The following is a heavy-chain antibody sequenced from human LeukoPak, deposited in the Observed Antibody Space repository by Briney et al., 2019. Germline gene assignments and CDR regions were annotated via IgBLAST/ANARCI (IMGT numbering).Heavy chain of an antibody. V-gene: IGHV4-34*01. J-gene: IGHJ4*02. CDR2: INHSGST. D-gene: IGHD2-15*01. CDR1: GGSFSGYY. Sequence: SETLSLTCAVYGGSFSGYYWSWIRQPPGKGLEWIGEINHSGSTNYNPSLKSRVTISVDTSKNQFSLKLSSVTAADTVVYYCARARYGGNIDYWGQGTLVTVSS. CDR3: ARARYGGNIDY.